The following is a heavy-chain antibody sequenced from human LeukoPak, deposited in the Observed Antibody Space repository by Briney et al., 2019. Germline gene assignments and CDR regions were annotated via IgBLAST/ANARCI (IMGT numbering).Heavy chain of an antibody. J-gene: IGHJ4*02. Sequence: GGSLRLSCVPSGFSVSAYSLSWVRQAPGKGLEWVAKIKKDGSEKDYADSVKGRFTISRDDAKGSLYLQLNSLRVEDTAVYYCARGFQSGDSPVWGQGTLVTVSS. CDR2: IKKDGSEK. CDR3: ARGFQSGDSPV. CDR1: GFSVSAYS. V-gene: IGHV3-7*01. D-gene: IGHD2-21*02.